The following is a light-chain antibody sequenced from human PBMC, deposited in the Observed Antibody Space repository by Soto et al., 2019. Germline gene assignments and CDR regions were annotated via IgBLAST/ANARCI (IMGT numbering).Light chain of an antibody. CDR2: DVS. Sequence: QSALTQPRSVSGSPGQSVTISCTGTSSDVGGYNYVSWYQQHPGKDPKLIIYDVSKRPSGVPDRFSGSKSGYTASLTISGLRAEDEADYYCCSYAGGYTYVFVTGTKVTVL. J-gene: IGLJ1*01. CDR1: SSDVGGYNY. CDR3: CSYAGGYTYV. V-gene: IGLV2-11*01.